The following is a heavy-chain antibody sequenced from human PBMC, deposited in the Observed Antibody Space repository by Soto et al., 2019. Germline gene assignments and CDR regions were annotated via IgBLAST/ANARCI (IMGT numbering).Heavy chain of an antibody. CDR1: GFTFSSYD. CDR2: ISYDGSNK. Sequence: QVHLVESGGGVVQPGRSLRLSCAASGFTFSSYDMHWVRQAPGKGLEWVAVISYDGSNKYYADSVKGRFTISRDNSKNSLYLQMNSLRAEDTAVYYCAKVRPTMIRDYWGQGTLVSVSS. J-gene: IGHJ4*02. D-gene: IGHD3-22*01. V-gene: IGHV3-30*18. CDR3: AKVRPTMIRDY.